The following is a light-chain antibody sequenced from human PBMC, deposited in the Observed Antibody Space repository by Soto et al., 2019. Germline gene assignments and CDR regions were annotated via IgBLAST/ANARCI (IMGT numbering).Light chain of an antibody. CDR2: AAS. V-gene: IGKV1-17*01. CDR1: QGIRND. Sequence: MHMTHAPSSRSASVLDRVTITFRASQGIRNDLGWYQQKPGKAPKRLIYAASSLQSGVPSRFSGSGSGTEFTLTISSLQPEDFAPYYCLQHSSYLAFGQGTKVDIK. J-gene: IGKJ1*01. CDR3: LQHSSYLA.